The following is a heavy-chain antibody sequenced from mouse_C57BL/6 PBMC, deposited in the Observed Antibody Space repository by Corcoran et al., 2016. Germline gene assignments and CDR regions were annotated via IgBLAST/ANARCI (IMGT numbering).Heavy chain of an antibody. Sequence: QIQLVQSGPELKKPGETVKISCKASGYTFTTYGMSWVKQAPGKGLKWMGWINTYSGVPTYADDFKGRFAFSLETSASTAYLQINNLKNEDTATYFCAKDYVADSYAMYYWGQGTSVTVSS. D-gene: IGHD2-4*01. CDR3: AKDYVADSYAMYY. V-gene: IGHV9-3*01. CDR1: GYTFTTYG. CDR2: INTYSGVP. J-gene: IGHJ4*01.